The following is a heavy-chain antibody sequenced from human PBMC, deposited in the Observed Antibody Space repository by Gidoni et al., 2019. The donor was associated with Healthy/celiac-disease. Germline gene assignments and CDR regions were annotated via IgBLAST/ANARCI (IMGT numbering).Heavy chain of an antibody. V-gene: IGHV3-23*01. CDR3: AKDLEKLELLFWFDP. D-gene: IGHD1-7*01. CDR2: ISGSGGST. CDR1: GFTFSSYA. J-gene: IGHJ5*02. Sequence: EVQLLESGGGLVQPGGSLRLSCAASGFTFSSYAMSWVRQAPGKGLGWVSAISGSGGSTYYADSVKGRFTISRDNSKNTLYLQMNSLRAEDTAVYYCAKDLEKLELLFWFDPWGQGTLVTVSS.